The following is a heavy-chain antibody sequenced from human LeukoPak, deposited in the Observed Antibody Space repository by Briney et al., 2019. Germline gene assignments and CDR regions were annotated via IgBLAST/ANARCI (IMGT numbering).Heavy chain of an antibody. J-gene: IGHJ6*03. V-gene: IGHV4-4*07. D-gene: IGHD3-10*01. CDR2: IYTSGST. CDR3: ARGKYCYGSGSTNYMDV. Sequence: PSETLSLTCTVSGGSISSYYWSWIRQPAGKGLEWIGRIYTSGSTNYNPSLKSRVTMSVDTSKNQFPLKLSSVTAADTAVYYCARGKYCYGSGSTNYMDVWGKGTTVTVSS. CDR1: GGSISSYY.